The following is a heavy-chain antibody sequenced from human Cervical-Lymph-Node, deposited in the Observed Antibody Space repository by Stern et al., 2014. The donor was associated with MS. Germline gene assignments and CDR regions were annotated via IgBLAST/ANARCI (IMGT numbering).Heavy chain of an antibody. CDR3: AHRLVGTAAGKQAFHI. D-gene: IGHD6-13*01. CDR1: GFSLSTSGVG. CDR2: IFWDDDK. J-gene: IGHJ3*02. V-gene: IGHV2-5*02. Sequence: QVTLKESGPTLVKPTQTLTLTCTFSGFSLSTSGVGVGWIRQPPGKALEWLALIFWDDDKRYSPSLKNSLTITKDTSKNQVVLTMTNMDPVDTATYYCAHRLVGTAAGKQAFHIWGQGTMVTVSS.